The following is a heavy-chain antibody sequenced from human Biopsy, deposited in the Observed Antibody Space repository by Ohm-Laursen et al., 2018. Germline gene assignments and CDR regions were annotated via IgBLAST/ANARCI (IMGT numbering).Heavy chain of an antibody. CDR2: ISGSGVTK. Sequence: SLRLSCTASGFTFGDYYMSWIRQAPGKGLAWLSYISGSGVTKMYADSVKGRFTVSRDNAKNSLYLEMNNLTVEDTAVYYCATDGAGSYNENWGQGTLVSVSS. V-gene: IGHV3-11*01. CDR1: GFTFGDYY. D-gene: IGHD3-10*01. J-gene: IGHJ4*02. CDR3: ATDGAGSYNEN.